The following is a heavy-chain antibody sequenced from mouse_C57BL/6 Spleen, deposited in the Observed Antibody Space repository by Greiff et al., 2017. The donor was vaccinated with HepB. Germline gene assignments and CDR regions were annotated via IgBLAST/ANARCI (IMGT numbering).Heavy chain of an antibody. Sequence: VESGGGLVQPKGSLKLSCAASGFSFNTYAMNWVRQAPGKGLEWVARIRSKSNNYATYYADSVKDRFTISRDDSESMLYLQMKNLKTEDTAMYYCVRQTPYYGSSFDYWGQGTTLTVSS. CDR2: IRSKSNNYAT. CDR3: VRQTPYYGSSFDY. J-gene: IGHJ2*01. V-gene: IGHV10-1*01. CDR1: GFSFNTYA. D-gene: IGHD1-1*01.